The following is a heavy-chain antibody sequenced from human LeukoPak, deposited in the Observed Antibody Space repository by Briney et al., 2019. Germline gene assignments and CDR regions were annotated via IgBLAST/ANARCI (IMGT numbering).Heavy chain of an antibody. J-gene: IGHJ3*02. CDR2: LHYSGTT. V-gene: IGHV4-39*01. CDR3: ARSHGDYKGDAFDI. CDR1: GGSISSNHYY. Sequence: SETLSLTCTVSGGSISSNHYYWAWIRQPPGKGLEWIGSLHYSGTTYYNPSLKSRVTISADTSKNQFSLKLSSVTAADTAVYYCARSHGDYKGDAFDIWGQGTMVTVSS. D-gene: IGHD4-17*01.